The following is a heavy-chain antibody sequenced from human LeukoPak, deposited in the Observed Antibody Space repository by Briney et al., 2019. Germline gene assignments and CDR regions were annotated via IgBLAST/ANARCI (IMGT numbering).Heavy chain of an antibody. CDR2: INHSGST. Sequence: SETLSLTCAVYGGSFSGYYWSWIRQPPGKGLEWIGEINHSGSTNYNPSLKSRVTISVDTSKNQLSLKLSSVTAADTAVYYCARLPGYYGSGRYYYYYMDVWGKGTTVTVSS. CDR3: ARLPGYYGSGRYYYYYMDV. CDR1: GGSFSGYY. J-gene: IGHJ6*03. V-gene: IGHV4-34*01. D-gene: IGHD3-10*01.